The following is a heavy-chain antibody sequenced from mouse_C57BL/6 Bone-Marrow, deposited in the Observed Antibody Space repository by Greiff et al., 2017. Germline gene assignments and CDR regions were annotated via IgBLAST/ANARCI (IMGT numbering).Heavy chain of an antibody. D-gene: IGHD1-1*01. J-gene: IGHJ1*03. CDR2: ISGGGGNP. V-gene: IGHV5-9*01. Sequence: EVQGVESGGGLVKPGGSLKLSCAASGFTFSSYTMSWVRPTPEKRLEWVATISGGGGNPYYPASVKGRFTISRDNAKNTLYLQMSSLRSEDTALYYCARHALYYYGSTYWYFDVWGTGTTVTVSS. CDR3: ARHALYYYGSTYWYFDV. CDR1: GFTFSSYT.